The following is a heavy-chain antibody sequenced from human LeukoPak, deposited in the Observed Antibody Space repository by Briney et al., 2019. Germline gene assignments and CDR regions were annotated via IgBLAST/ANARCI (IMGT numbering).Heavy chain of an antibody. CDR3: ARRAVVVVAVTSPLYYFDY. D-gene: IGHD2-15*01. V-gene: IGHV1-3*01. Sequence: ASEKVSCKASGYTFTSYAMHWVRQAPGQRLEWMGWINAGNGNTKYSQKFQGRVTITRDTSASTAYMELSSLRSEDTAVYYCARRAVVVVAVTSPLYYFDYWGQGTLVTVSS. CDR2: INAGNGNT. CDR1: GYTFTSYA. J-gene: IGHJ4*02.